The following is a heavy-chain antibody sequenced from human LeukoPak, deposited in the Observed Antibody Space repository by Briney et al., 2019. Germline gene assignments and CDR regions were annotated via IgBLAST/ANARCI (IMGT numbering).Heavy chain of an antibody. V-gene: IGHV3-7*01. CDR2: IKQDGSHS. Sequence: GGSLRLSCATSGFTFSDYWMAWVRQAPGKGLEWVANIKQDGSHSYYVDSVRGRFTISRDNAKSSLFLQTNSLRVEDTAVYYCANLWEMGYWGQGTLVSVSS. J-gene: IGHJ4*02. CDR3: ANLWEMGY. CDR1: GFTFSDYW. D-gene: IGHD5-24*01.